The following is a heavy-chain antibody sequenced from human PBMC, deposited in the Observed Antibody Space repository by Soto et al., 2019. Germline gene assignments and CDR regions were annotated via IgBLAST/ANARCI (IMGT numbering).Heavy chain of an antibody. CDR2: ISGSGGGI. J-gene: IGHJ4*02. V-gene: IGHV3-23*01. D-gene: IGHD1-26*01. CDR3: AKHHMVGLADYFDY. Sequence: EVQLLESGGGLVQPGGSLRLSCAASGFTFSRHAMSWVRQAPGKGLEWVSVISGSGGGIYYAGSVKGRFTISRDNSKNMLYLQMNSLRAEDTAIYYCAKHHMVGLADYFDYWGQGTLVTVSS. CDR1: GFTFSRHA.